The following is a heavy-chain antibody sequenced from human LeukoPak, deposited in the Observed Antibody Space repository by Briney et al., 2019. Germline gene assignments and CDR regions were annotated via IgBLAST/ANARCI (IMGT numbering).Heavy chain of an antibody. D-gene: IGHD2-15*01. Sequence: GGSLRLSCAASGFTFSSYEMNWVRQAPGKGLEWVSYISSSGRTIYYADSVKGRFTISRDNAKNSLYLQMHSLRAEDTAVYYCVRWYDAFDIWGQGTMVTVSS. CDR3: VRWYDAFDI. V-gene: IGHV3-48*03. CDR2: ISSSGRTI. CDR1: GFTFSSYE. J-gene: IGHJ3*02.